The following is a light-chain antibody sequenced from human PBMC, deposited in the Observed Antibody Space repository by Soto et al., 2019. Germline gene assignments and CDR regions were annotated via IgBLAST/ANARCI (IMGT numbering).Light chain of an antibody. Sequence: VMTQSPATLSVSPGDRTPLSCRASQSVSSSLAWYQQNPGQAPRLLIYGASTRATGVPDRFSGGGSGTELTLTISRLQSEDFAVYYCQQYNDWPRTCGQGTKVDIK. CDR3: QQYNDWPRT. J-gene: IGKJ1*01. V-gene: IGKV3-15*01. CDR2: GAS. CDR1: QSVSSS.